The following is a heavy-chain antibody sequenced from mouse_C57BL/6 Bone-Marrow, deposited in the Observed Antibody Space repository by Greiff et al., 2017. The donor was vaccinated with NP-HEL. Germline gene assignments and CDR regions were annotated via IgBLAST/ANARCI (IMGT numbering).Heavy chain of an antibody. CDR2: ISDGGSYT. CDR1: GFTFSSYA. D-gene: IGHD2-4*01. J-gene: IGHJ3*01. V-gene: IGHV5-4*03. Sequence: EVMLVESGGGLVKPGGSLKLSCAASGFTFSSYAMSWVRQTPEKRLEWVATISDGGSYTYYPDNVKGRFTISRDNAKNNLYLQMSQLKSEDTAMYYCARLAYYDFFAYWGQGTLVTVSA. CDR3: ARLAYYDFFAY.